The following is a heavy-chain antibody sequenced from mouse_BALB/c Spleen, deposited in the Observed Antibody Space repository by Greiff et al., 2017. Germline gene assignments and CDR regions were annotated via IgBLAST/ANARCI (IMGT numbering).Heavy chain of an antibody. CDR3: TRVDGNYLDY. CDR1: GYTFTSYY. CDR2: INPSNGGT. Sequence: QVQLQQPGAELVKPGASVKLSCKASGYTFTSYYMYWVKQRPGQGLEWIGGINPSNGGTNFNEKFKSKATLTVDKSSSTAYMQLSSLTSEDSAVYYCTRVDGNYLDYWGQGTTLTVSS. D-gene: IGHD1-1*01. V-gene: IGHV1S81*02. J-gene: IGHJ2*01.